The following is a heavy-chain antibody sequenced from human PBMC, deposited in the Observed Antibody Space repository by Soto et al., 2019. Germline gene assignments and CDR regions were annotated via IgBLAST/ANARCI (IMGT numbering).Heavy chain of an antibody. Sequence: SLRRSCTASGFTFGDYAMSLFRPAPGKGLEWVGFIRSKAYGGTTEYAASVKGRFTISRDDSKSIAYLQMNSLKTEDTAVYYCTRSLRYFDWLSLDYWGQGTLVNVSS. CDR3: TRSLRYFDWLSLDY. V-gene: IGHV3-49*03. CDR1: GFTFGDYA. CDR2: IRSKAYGGTT. D-gene: IGHD3-9*01. J-gene: IGHJ4*02.